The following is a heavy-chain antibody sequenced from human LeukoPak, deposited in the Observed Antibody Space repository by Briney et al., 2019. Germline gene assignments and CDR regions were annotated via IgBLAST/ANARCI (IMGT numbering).Heavy chain of an antibody. V-gene: IGHV3-21*01. Sequence: PGGSLRLSCAASGFTFSSYSMNWVRQAPGKGLEWVSSTSGSSSYIYYADSVKGRFTISRDNAKNSLYLQMNSLRAEDTAVYYCARDRPSYSGTYYFFDYWGQGTLVTVSS. J-gene: IGHJ4*02. D-gene: IGHD1-26*01. CDR2: TSGSSSYI. CDR1: GFTFSSYS. CDR3: ARDRPSYSGTYYFFDY.